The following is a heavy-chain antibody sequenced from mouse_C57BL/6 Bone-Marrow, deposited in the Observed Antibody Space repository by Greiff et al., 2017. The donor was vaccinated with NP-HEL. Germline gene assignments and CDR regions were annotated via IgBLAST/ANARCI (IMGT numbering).Heavy chain of an antibody. J-gene: IGHJ4*01. Sequence: VQLQQSGPGLVQPSQSLSITCTVSGFSLTSYGVHWVRQSPGKGLEWLGVLWSGGSTDSNAAFISRLSISKDNSKSQDFFKMNSLQADDTAIDYCARTPYDYLAMDYWGQGTSVTVSS. V-gene: IGHV2-2*01. CDR2: LWSGGST. D-gene: IGHD6-5*01. CDR1: GFSLTSYG. CDR3: ARTPYDYLAMDY.